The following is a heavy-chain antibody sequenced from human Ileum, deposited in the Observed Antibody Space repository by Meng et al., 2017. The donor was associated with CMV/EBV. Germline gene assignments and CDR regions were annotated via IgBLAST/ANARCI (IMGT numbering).Heavy chain of an antibody. V-gene: IGHV3-23*01. Sequence: GESLKISCTASGFTFSTNAMSWVRQAPGKGLAWVSTISGSGGTTYYPDSVKGRFTISRDNTKNTVYLQMNSLRVDDTAVYYCDAADYWGQGVLVTVSS. J-gene: IGHJ4*02. CDR2: ISGSGGTT. D-gene: IGHD6-13*01. CDR1: GFTFSTNA. CDR3: DAADY.